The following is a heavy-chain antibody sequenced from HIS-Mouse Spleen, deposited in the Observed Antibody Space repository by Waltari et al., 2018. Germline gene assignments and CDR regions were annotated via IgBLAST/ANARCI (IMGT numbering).Heavy chain of an antibody. CDR1: GGSISSSSYY. CDR2: IYYSGST. CDR3: ARDTLIGRNYAFDI. J-gene: IGHJ3*02. Sequence: QLQLQESGPGLVKPSETLSLTCTVSGGSISSSSYYWGWIRQPPGKGLEWIGSIYYSGSTYYNPSLKSRVTISVDTSKNQFSLKLSSVTAADTAVYYCARDTLIGRNYAFDIWGQGTMVTVSS. V-gene: IGHV4-39*07. D-gene: IGHD1-7*01.